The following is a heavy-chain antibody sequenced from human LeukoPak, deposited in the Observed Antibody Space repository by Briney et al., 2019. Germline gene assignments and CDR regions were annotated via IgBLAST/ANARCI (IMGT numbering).Heavy chain of an antibody. V-gene: IGHV4-61*08. CDR3: ARDPHLRDDFWSGSPDNWFDP. D-gene: IGHD3-3*01. CDR1: GGSISSGGYY. Sequence: SETLSLTCTVSGGSISSGGYYWSWIRQPPGKGLEWIGYIYYSGSTNHNPSLKSRVTISVDTSKNQFSLKLSSVTAADTAVYYCARDPHLRDDFWSGSPDNWFDPWGQGTLVTVSS. CDR2: IYYSGST. J-gene: IGHJ5*02.